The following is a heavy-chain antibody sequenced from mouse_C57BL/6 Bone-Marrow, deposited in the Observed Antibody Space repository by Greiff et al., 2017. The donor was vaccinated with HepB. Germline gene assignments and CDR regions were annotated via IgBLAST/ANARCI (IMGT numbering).Heavy chain of an antibody. CDR2: IDPSDSYT. CDR3: ACYYGYDEGFDY. CDR1: GYTFTSYW. D-gene: IGHD2-2*01. Sequence: VQLQQPGAELVMPGASVKLSCKASGYTFTSYWMHWVKQRPGQGLEWIGEIDPSDSYTNYNQKFKGKSTLTVDTSSSTAYMQLSSLTSEDSAVYYCACYYGYDEGFDYWGQGTTLTVSS. J-gene: IGHJ2*01. V-gene: IGHV1-69*01.